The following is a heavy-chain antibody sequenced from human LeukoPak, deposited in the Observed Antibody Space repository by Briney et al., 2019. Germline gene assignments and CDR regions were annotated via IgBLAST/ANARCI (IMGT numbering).Heavy chain of an antibody. D-gene: IGHD5-18*01. J-gene: IGHJ4*02. V-gene: IGHV3-11*01. CDR3: ARSLLRYSYAHFGC. CDR1: GFTFSDYY. CDR2: ISSSGSTI. Sequence: GGSLRLSCAASGFTFSDYYMSWLRQAPGKGLEWVSYISSSGSTIYYADSVKGRFTISRDNAKNSLYLQMNSLRAEDTAVYYCARSLLRYSYAHFGCWGQGTLVTVSS.